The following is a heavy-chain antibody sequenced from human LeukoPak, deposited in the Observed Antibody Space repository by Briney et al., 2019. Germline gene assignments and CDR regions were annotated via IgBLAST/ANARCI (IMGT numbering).Heavy chain of an antibody. D-gene: IGHD3-16*01. J-gene: IGHJ6*03. V-gene: IGHV4-59*02. CDR3: AREKVLMMSDVASPYFRDV. CDR2: VYSGGTS. Sequence: SETLSLSCSVSGASVNDYFWGWIRQPPGRRLEWIGHVYSGGTSEYSPSLKGRVTISLDASNNQVSLSLTSSTAADTAVYYCAREKVLMMSDVASPYFRDVWGRGTTVTVAS. CDR1: GASVNDYF.